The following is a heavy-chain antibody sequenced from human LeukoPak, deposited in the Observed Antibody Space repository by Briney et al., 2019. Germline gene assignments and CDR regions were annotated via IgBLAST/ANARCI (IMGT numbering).Heavy chain of an antibody. J-gene: IGHJ2*01. D-gene: IGHD2-2*02. Sequence: GASVKVSCKASGGTFSSYAISWVRQAPGQGLEWMGGIIPIFGTANYAQKFQGRVTITADESTSTAYMELSSLRSEDTAVYYCAGRYCSSTSCHTVDWYFDLWGRGTLVTVSS. CDR2: IIPIFGTA. CDR1: GGTFSSYA. V-gene: IGHV1-69*13. CDR3: AGRYCSSTSCHTVDWYFDL.